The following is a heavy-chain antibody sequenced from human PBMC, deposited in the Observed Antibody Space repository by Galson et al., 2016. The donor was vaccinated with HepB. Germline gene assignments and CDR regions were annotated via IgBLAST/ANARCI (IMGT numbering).Heavy chain of an antibody. J-gene: IGHJ4*02. V-gene: IGHV4-4*02. CDR2: IYHSGTT. D-gene: IGHD4-17*01. Sequence: EPLSLTCVVSGGSISSTNWWNWVRQPPGKGLEWIGEIYHSGTTNYNPSLQSRVTLSVDKSNKQCSLKLTSVTAADTAVYYCARDQAGEILRRPLGYWGQGTLVTVSS. CDR3: ARDQAGEILRRPLGY. CDR1: GGSISSTNW.